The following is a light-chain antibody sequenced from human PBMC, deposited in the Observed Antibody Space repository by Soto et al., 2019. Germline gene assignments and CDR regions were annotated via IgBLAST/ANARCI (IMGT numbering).Light chain of an antibody. CDR2: KDS. CDR3: QSADSSGTYVV. V-gene: IGLV3-25*03. Sequence: SYELTQPLSVSVSPGQTARLTCSGDALPNQYAYWYQQKAGQAPVLVIYKDSERPSGIPERFSGSSSGTTVTLTISGVQAEDEADYYCQSADSSGTYVVFGGGTKLTVL. J-gene: IGLJ2*01. CDR1: ALPNQY.